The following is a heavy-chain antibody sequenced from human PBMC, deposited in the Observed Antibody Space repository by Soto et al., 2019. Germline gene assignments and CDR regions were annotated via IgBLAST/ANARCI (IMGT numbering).Heavy chain of an antibody. CDR2: ISFGSSFT. CDR3: ARGLSRRILNYLDH. J-gene: IGHJ5*02. V-gene: IGHV3-11*06. Sequence: GSLRLSCAASGFTFSDYYMTWLRQAPGKGPECISYISFGSSFTNYADSVEGRFTISRDNAKNTLYLQMISRRVEDTAVYYCARGLSRRILNYLDHWGQGVLVTVSS. CDR1: GFTFSDYY. D-gene: IGHD2-15*01.